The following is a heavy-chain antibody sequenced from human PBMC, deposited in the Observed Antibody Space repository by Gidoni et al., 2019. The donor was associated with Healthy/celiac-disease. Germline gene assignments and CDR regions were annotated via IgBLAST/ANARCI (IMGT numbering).Heavy chain of an antibody. D-gene: IGHD2-21*02. CDR1: GGSISSGCYY. J-gene: IGHJ4*02. CDR3: ARGPKEACGGDCSYFDY. V-gene: IGHV4-61*02. Sequence: QVQLQESGPGLVKPSQTLSLTCTVSGGSISSGCYYWSWIRQPAGKGLEWIGRIYTSGSTNDNPSLKSRVTISVDTSKNQFSLKLSSVTAADTAVYYCARGPKEACGGDCSYFDYWGQGTLVTVSS. CDR2: IYTSGST.